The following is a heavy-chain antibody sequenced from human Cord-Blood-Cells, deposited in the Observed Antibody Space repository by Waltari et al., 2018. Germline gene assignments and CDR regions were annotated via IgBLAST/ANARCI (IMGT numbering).Heavy chain of an antibody. CDR3: ARDDGRGWPSSSFDY. Sequence: QVQLVQSGAEVKKPGASVKVSCKASGYTFTGYYMHWVRQAPGQGLEWMGWINPNSGGTNYAQKFQGWVTMTRDTSISTAYMELSRLRSDDTAVYYCARDDGRGWPSSSFDYWGQGTLVTVSS. D-gene: IGHD6-13*01. CDR1: GYTFTGYY. V-gene: IGHV1-2*04. J-gene: IGHJ4*02. CDR2: INPNSGGT.